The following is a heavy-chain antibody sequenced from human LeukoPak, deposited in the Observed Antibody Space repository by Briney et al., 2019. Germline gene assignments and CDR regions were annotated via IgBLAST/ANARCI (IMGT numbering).Heavy chain of an antibody. Sequence: GGSLRLSCAASGFTFRNYVIHWVRQAPGKGLEWVAVTSSDLNVKLYADSVKGRFTISRDNSRSTLYLQMNSLRPGDTAIYYCAREGYYGSGSPPSLYFDYWGQGILVTVSS. D-gene: IGHD3-10*01. CDR3: AREGYYGSGSPPSLYFDY. V-gene: IGHV3-30-3*01. J-gene: IGHJ4*02. CDR2: TSSDLNVK. CDR1: GFTFRNYV.